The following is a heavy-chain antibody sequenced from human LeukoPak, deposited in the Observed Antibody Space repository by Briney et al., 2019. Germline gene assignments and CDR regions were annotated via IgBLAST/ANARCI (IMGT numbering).Heavy chain of an antibody. V-gene: IGHV1-8*01. CDR3: ATLPTGYSGYDTVDY. J-gene: IGHJ4*02. D-gene: IGHD5-12*01. CDR2: MNPNSGNT. CDR1: GCTFTSYD. Sequence: EASVKVSCKASGCTFTSYDINWVRQATGQGLEWMGWMNPNSGNTGYAQRFQGRVTMTRNTSISTAYMELSSLRSEDTAVYYCATLPTGYSGYDTVDYWGQGTLVTVSS.